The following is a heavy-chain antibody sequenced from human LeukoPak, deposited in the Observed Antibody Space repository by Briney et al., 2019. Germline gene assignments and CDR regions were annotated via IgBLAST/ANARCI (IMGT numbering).Heavy chain of an antibody. V-gene: IGHV4-4*02. CDR1: GGSINKNNW. J-gene: IGHJ5*02. Sequence: KPSETLSLTCAVSGGSINKNNWWSWVRQPPGKGLEWIGEIHDNGNTNYNPSLKSRVTMSLDKFRNQFSLKLSSVTAADTAVYYCARRRNALLWFGEPPYWFDPWGQGTLVTVSS. CDR2: IHDNGNT. CDR3: ARRRNALLWFGEPPYWFDP. D-gene: IGHD3-10*01.